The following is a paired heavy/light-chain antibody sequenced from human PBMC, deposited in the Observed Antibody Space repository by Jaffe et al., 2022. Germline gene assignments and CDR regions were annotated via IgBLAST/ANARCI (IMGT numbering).Light chain of an antibody. CDR3: QSYDNSLSASV. J-gene: IGLJ3*02. CDR2: GDN. V-gene: IGLV1-40*01. CDR1: SSNIGADYD. Sequence: QSVLTQPPSVSGAPGQRVTISCTGSSSNIGADYDVNWYQQFPGTAPKLLIFGDNNRPSGVPDRFSGAKSGTSASLAITGLQAEDEGDYYCQSYDNSLSASVFGGGTKLTVL.
Heavy chain of an antibody. CDR2: IYSDNYGGGGRT. V-gene: IGHV3-66*02. J-gene: IGHJ3*02. Sequence: EVQLVESGGDLVQPGESLRLSCAASGFTVRTNYMSWVRQAPGKGLEWVSTIYSDNYGGGGRTYYADSVKGRFTISRDHSKNTLCLQMNNLRAEDTAIYYCARRFVSGTYWRDDAYDIWGQGTMVIVSS. CDR1: GFTVRTNY. CDR3: ARRFVSGTYWRDDAYDI. D-gene: IGHD1-26*01.